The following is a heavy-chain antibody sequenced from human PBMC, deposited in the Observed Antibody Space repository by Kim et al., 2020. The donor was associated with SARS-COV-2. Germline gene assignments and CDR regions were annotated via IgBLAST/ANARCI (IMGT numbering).Heavy chain of an antibody. V-gene: IGHV1-69*04. CDR1: GGTFSSYA. J-gene: IGHJ4*02. D-gene: IGHD3-16*02. CDR3: ARAGGMGSYHFGDRY. CDR2: IIPILGIA. Sequence: SVKVSCKASGGTFSSYAISWVRQAPGQGLEWMGRIIPILGIANYAQKFQGRVTITADKSTSTAYMELSSLRSEDTAVYYCARAGGMGSYHFGDRYWGQGTLVTVSS.